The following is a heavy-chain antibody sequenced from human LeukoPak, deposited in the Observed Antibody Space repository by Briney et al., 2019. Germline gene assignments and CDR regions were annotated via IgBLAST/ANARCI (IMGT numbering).Heavy chain of an antibody. CDR1: GGSISSFY. CDR2: IYSSWTT. J-gene: IGHJ4*02. Sequence: SETLSLTCTVSGGSISSFYWSWIRQPAGQGLEWIGRIYSSWTTNYNPSLKSRLTISVDTSKNQFSLKLSSVTAADTAVYYCARDSAPSDWNYDYWGQGTLVTVS. CDR3: ARDSAPSDWNYDY. V-gene: IGHV4-4*07. D-gene: IGHD1-7*01.